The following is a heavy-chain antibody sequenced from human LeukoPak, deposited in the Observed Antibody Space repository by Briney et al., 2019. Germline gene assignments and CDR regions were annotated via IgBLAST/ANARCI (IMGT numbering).Heavy chain of an antibody. V-gene: IGHV4-34*01. CDR1: GGSFSGYY. Sequence: SETLSLTCAVYGGSFSGYYWSWIRQPPGKGLEWIGEINHSGSTNYNPSLKSRVTISVDTSKNQFSLKLSSVTAADTAVYYCARDSGCSGGSCYSPSYYYYYMDVWGKGTTVTISS. D-gene: IGHD2-15*01. CDR3: ARDSGCSGGSCYSPSYYYYYMDV. J-gene: IGHJ6*03. CDR2: INHSGST.